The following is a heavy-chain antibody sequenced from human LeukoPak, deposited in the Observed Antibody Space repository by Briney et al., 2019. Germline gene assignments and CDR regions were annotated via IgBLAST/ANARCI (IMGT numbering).Heavy chain of an antibody. D-gene: IGHD2-15*01. CDR2: ISGRGITT. J-gene: IGHJ4*02. V-gene: IGHV3-23*01. CDR1: GFPLRSYA. CDR3: AKDRVNVVVVAALDN. Sequence: GGSLRLSCATSGFPLRSYAMSWVRQAPGKGLEWVSSISGRGITTYYADSVKGRFTISRDSSKNTVYPQMNSLRAEDTAVYYCAKDRVNVVVVAALDNWGQGTLVTVSS.